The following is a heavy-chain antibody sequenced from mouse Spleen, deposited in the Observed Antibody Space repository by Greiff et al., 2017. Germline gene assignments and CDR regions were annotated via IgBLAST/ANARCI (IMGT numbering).Heavy chain of an antibody. V-gene: IGHV1-81*01. CDR1: GYTFTSYG. CDR2: IYPGSGNT. Sequence: QVQLKQSGAELARPGASVKLSCKASGYTFTSYGISWVKQRTGQGLEWIGEIYPGSGNTYYNEKFKGKATLTADKSSSTAYMELRSLTSEDSAVYFCARYGNYEGAYWGQGTLVTVSA. CDR3: ARYGNYEGAY. D-gene: IGHD2-1*01. J-gene: IGHJ3*01.